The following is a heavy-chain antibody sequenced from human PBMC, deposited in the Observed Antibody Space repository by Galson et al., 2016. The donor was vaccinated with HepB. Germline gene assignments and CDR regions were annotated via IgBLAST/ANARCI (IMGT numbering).Heavy chain of an antibody. CDR1: GFTLNNFG. CDR3: AKGTLNYDISTGYFSYYFDY. J-gene: IGHJ4*02. CDR2: ISYDGSNK. V-gene: IGHV3-30*18. Sequence: SLRLSCAASGFTLNNFGMHWVRQAPGKGLERVAVISYDGSNKYYADSVKGRFTISRDNSKNTLYLQMNNPRPEDTAVYYCAKGTLNYDISTGYFSYYFDYWGQGTLVTVSS. D-gene: IGHD3-9*01.